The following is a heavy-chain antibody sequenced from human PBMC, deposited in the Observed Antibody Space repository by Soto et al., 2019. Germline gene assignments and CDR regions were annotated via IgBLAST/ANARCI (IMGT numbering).Heavy chain of an antibody. CDR2: ISYDGSNK. CDR3: ARDQRYSYGYGPRYNYYGMDV. CDR1: GFTFSSYA. V-gene: IGHV3-30-3*01. D-gene: IGHD5-18*01. Sequence: GGSLRLSCAASGFTFSSYAMHWVRQAPGKGLEWVAVISYDGSNKYYADSVKGRFTISRDNSKNTLYLQMNSLRAEDTAVYYCARDQRYSYGYGPRYNYYGMDVWGQGTTVTVSS. J-gene: IGHJ6*02.